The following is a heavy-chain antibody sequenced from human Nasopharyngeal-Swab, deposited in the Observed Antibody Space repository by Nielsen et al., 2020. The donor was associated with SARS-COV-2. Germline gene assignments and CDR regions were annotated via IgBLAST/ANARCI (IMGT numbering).Heavy chain of an antibody. J-gene: IGHJ6*03. Sequence: WIRQPPGKGLKWIGSIYHSGSTYYNPSLKSRVTISVDASKDQFSLKLSSVTAADTAVYYCARVLYNYYYYYYMDVWGKGTTVTVSS. D-gene: IGHD2-8*01. V-gene: IGHV4-38-2*02. CDR2: IYHSGST. CDR3: ARVLYNYYYYYYMDV.